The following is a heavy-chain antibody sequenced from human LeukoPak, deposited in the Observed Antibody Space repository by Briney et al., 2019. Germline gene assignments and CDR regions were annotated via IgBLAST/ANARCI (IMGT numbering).Heavy chain of an antibody. CDR2: ISSRSNYI. CDR1: GFTVSSYS. D-gene: IGHD6-19*01. V-gene: IGHV3-21*01. J-gene: IGHJ4*02. Sequence: PGGSLRLSCAASGFTVSSYSMNLVRQAPGKGLERVSSISSRSNYIYYADSVKGRFTVSRDNAKNSLYLQMNSLRAEDTAIYYCAKGYSSGWYYFDYWGQGTLVTVSS. CDR3: AKGYSSGWYYFDY.